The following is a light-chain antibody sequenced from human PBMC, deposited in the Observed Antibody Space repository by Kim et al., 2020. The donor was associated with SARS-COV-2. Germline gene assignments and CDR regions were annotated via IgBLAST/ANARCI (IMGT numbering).Light chain of an antibody. Sequence: EIVLTQSPGTLSLSPGERATLSCRASQSVSSSYLAWYQHKPGQAPRLLMSGASTRATGIPDRFSGSGSGTDFTLTISRLEPEDFAVYYCQQYGSSPPTFGHGTKVDIK. J-gene: IGKJ1*01. V-gene: IGKV3-20*01. CDR1: QSVSSSY. CDR3: QQYGSSPPT. CDR2: GAS.